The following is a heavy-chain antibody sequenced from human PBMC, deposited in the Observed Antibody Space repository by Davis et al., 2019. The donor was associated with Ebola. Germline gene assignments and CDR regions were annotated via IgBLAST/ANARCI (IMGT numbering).Heavy chain of an antibody. Sequence: GGSLRLSCAGYGFSFGDYAINWVRQAPGKGLEWVGFIRSKTYGGKPAYAASVKGRFTISRDDSKSIAYLQLDSLRTEDTAVYYCSRDLKEPRPSYYSGMDAWGLGTTVTVSS. D-gene: IGHD6-6*01. CDR2: IRSKTYGGKP. CDR1: GFSFGDYA. V-gene: IGHV3-49*04. J-gene: IGHJ6*02. CDR3: SRDLKEPRPSYYSGMDA.